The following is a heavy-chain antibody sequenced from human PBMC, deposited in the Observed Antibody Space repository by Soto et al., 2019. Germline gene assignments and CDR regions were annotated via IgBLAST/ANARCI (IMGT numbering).Heavy chain of an antibody. CDR1: GGSISSGDYY. D-gene: IGHD2-15*01. J-gene: IGHJ3*02. Sequence: QVQLQESGPGLVKPSQTLSLTCTVSGGSISSGDYYWSWIRQPPGKGLEWIGYIYYSGSTYYNPSLKNRVTISVDTSKNQFSLKLSSVTAADTAVYYCARGCSGGSCYSEYAFDIWGQGTMVTVSS. V-gene: IGHV4-30-4*01. CDR2: IYYSGST. CDR3: ARGCSGGSCYSEYAFDI.